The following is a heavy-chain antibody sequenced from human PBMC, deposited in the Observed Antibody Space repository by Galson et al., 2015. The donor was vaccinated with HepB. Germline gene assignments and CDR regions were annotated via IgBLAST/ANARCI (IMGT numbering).Heavy chain of an antibody. CDR1: GFTVSSNY. CDR3: ARAPSIIPRQYYFDY. Sequence: SLRLSCAASGFTVSSNYMSWVRQAPGKGLEWVSVIHSNGSTYYADSVKGRFTISGDNSKKTLYLQMNSLRAEDTAVYYCARAPSIIPRQYYFDYWGQGTLVTVSS. CDR2: IHSNGST. J-gene: IGHJ4*02. V-gene: IGHV3-66*01. D-gene: IGHD3-3*01.